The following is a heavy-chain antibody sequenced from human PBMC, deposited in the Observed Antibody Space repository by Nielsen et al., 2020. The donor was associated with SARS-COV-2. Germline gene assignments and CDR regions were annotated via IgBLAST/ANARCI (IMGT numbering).Heavy chain of an antibody. D-gene: IGHD4-17*01. CDR1: GDSVSSSSAA. V-gene: IGHV6-1*01. Sequence: LRLSCVISGDSVSSSSAAWNWIRQSPSRGLEWLGRTYYRSKWYNDYAVSVKSRITINPDTSKNQFSLHLNSVTPEDTAVYYCARARGAYGDYYYYYYTDVWGKGTTVTVPS. J-gene: IGHJ6*03. CDR2: TYYRSKWYN. CDR3: ARARGAYGDYYYYYYTDV.